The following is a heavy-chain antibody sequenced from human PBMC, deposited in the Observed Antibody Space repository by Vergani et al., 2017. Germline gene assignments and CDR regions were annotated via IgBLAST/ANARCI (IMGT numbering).Heavy chain of an antibody. CDR1: GFTFDDYA. CDR3: AGXQGTSAYYYGGFDY. D-gene: IGHD3-22*01. V-gene: IGHV3-9*01. CDR2: ISWNSGSI. J-gene: IGHJ4*02. Sequence: VQLVESGGGLVKPGGSLRLSCAASGFTFDDYAMHWVRQAPGKGLEWVSGISWNSGSIGYADSVKGRFTISRDNAKNSLYLQMNSLRAEDTALYYCAGXQGTSAYYYGGFDYWGQGILVTVSS.